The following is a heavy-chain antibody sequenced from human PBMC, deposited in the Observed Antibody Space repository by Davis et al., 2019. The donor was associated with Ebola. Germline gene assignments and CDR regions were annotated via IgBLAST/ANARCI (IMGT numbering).Heavy chain of an antibody. Sequence: GGSLRLSCAPSGFTFSSYEMNWVRQAPGKGLEWVSYISSSGSTIYYADSVKGRFTISRDNAKNSLYLQMNSLRAEDTAVYYCARAGTTVTTGWMDVWGQGTTVTVSS. J-gene: IGHJ6*02. CDR1: GFTFSSYE. V-gene: IGHV3-48*03. CDR2: ISSSGSTI. CDR3: ARAGTTVTTGWMDV. D-gene: IGHD4-17*01.